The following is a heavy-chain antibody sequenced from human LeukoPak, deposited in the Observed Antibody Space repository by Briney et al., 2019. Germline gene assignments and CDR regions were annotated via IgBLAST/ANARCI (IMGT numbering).Heavy chain of an antibody. J-gene: IGHJ4*02. V-gene: IGHV4-59*08. CDR1: GGSFSGYY. CDR2: IYYSGST. CDR3: ARHVDHRTFDY. D-gene: IGHD1-14*01. Sequence: SETLSLTCAVYGGSFSGYYWSWIRQPPGKGLEWIGYIYYSGSTNYNPSLKSRVTISVDTSKNQFSLKLSSVTAADTAVYYCARHVDHRTFDYWGQGTLVTVSS.